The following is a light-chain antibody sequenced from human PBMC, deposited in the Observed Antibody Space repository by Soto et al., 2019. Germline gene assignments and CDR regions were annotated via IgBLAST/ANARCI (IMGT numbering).Light chain of an antibody. V-gene: IGLV6-57*02. CDR1: GGSIATNY. CDR2: EDD. Sequence: NFMLTQPHSVSESPGKTVTISCTGSGGSIATNYVQWHQQRPGSAPTTVIYEDDKRPSGVPDRFSGPIDRSSNSAALIISGLTSEDEPDYSCQSHDSPNVVFGRGTKLTVL. J-gene: IGLJ2*01. CDR3: QSHDSPNVV.